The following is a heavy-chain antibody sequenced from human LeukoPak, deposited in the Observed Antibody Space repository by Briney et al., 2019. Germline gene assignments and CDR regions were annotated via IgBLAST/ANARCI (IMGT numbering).Heavy chain of an antibody. V-gene: IGHV4-39*07. CDR2: IYYSGST. CDR3: ARDVRLHYAYYMDV. Sequence: SETQSLTCTVSGGSFSSSSYYWGWIRQPPGRGREWIGSIYYSGSTYYNPSRKSRVTISVYTTKNKYSLKLRSVTAAATAVYYCARDVRLHYAYYMDVWGKGTTVTVSS. CDR1: GGSFSSSSYY. J-gene: IGHJ6*03. D-gene: IGHD4-11*01.